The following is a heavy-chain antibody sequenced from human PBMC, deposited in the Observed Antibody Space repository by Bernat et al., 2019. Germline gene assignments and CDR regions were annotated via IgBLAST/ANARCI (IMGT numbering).Heavy chain of an antibody. V-gene: IGHV4-39*01. J-gene: IGHJ3*02. CDR2: IYYSGST. D-gene: IGHD3-10*01. CDR1: GGSISSSSYY. CDR3: ARREDYYGSGSRESNAFDI. Sequence: QLQLQESGPGLVKPSETLSLTCTVSGGSISSSSYYWGWIRQPPGKGLEWIGSIYYSGSTYYNPSLKSRVTISVDTSKNQFSLKLSSVTAADTAVYYCARREDYYGSGSRESNAFDIWGQGTMVTVSS.